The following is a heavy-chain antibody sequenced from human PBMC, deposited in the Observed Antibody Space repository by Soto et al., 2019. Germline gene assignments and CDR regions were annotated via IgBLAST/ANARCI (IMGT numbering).Heavy chain of an antibody. Sequence: PSETLSLTCTVSVGSISSYYWSWIRQPPGEGLEWIGYFYYSGSANYNPSLKSRVTISVDTSKNQFSLKLSSVTAADTAVYYCARAERNWNRRGYCFDYWGQGTPVTVSS. J-gene: IGHJ4*02. CDR1: VGSISSYY. V-gene: IGHV4-59*01. CDR3: ARAERNWNRRGYCFDY. D-gene: IGHD1-1*01. CDR2: FYYSGSA.